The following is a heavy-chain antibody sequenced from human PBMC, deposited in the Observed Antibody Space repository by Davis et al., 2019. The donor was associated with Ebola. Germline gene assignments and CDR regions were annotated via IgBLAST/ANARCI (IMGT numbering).Heavy chain of an antibody. J-gene: IGHJ4*02. Sequence: SVKVSCKASGGTFSSYAISWVRQAPGQGLEWMGRIIPILGIANYAQKFQGRVTITADKSTSTAYMELSRLRSDDTAVYYCARGYYYDSSGYYGYWGQGTLVTVSS. CDR1: GGTFSSYA. V-gene: IGHV1-69*04. CDR3: ARGYYYDSSGYYGY. D-gene: IGHD3-22*01. CDR2: IIPILGIA.